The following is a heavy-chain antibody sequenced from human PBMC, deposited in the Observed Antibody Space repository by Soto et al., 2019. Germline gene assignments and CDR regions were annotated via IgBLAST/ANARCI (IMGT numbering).Heavy chain of an antibody. D-gene: IGHD6-13*01. V-gene: IGHV3-33*01. Sequence: GGSLRLACAASGFTFSSYGMHWVRQAPGKGLEWVAVIWYDGSNKYYADSVKGRFTISRDNSKNTLYLQMNSLRAEDTAVYYCARGDFAAGTKYNWFDPWGQGTLVTVSS. CDR3: ARGDFAAGTKYNWFDP. CDR2: IWYDGSNK. CDR1: GFTFSSYG. J-gene: IGHJ5*02.